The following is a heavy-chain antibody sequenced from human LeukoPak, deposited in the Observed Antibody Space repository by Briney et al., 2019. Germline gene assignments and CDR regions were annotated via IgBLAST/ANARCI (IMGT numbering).Heavy chain of an antibody. Sequence: PSETLSLTCTVSGGSISSGGYYWSWIRQHPGKGLEWIGYIYYSGSTYYNPSLKGRVTISVDTSKNQFSLKLSSVTAADTAVYYCARGIVATEDFDYWGQGTLVTVSS. CDR2: IYYSGST. J-gene: IGHJ4*02. CDR3: ARGIVATEDFDY. CDR1: GGSISSGGYY. D-gene: IGHD5-12*01. V-gene: IGHV4-31*03.